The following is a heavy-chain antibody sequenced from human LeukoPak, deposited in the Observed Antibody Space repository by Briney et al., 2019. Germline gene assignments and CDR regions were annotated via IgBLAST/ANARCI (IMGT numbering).Heavy chain of an antibody. CDR3: ARWIYFDSSGYYFDN. CDR2: ISRSGTTI. Sequence: GGPLRLSCAASGFTFSSYEMNWVRQAPGKGLEWVSYISRSGTTIYYAESVKGRFTISRDNAKNSLYLQMNSQRAEDTAVYYCARWIYFDSSGYYFDNWGQGTLVTVSS. D-gene: IGHD3-22*01. CDR1: GFTFSSYE. V-gene: IGHV3-48*03. J-gene: IGHJ4*02.